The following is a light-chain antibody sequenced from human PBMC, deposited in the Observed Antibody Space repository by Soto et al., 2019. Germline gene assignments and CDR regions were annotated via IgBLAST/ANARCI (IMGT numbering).Light chain of an antibody. CDR2: ANN. CDR1: SGSIASSY. V-gene: IGLV6-57*04. CDR3: QSYDRSSPVI. J-gene: IGLJ2*01. Sequence: NFMLTQPHSVSESPGKTVTIFCTRSSGSIASSYVQWYQQRPGSAPKTLIYANNEGPSGVPGRFSGSIDISSNSAALTISGLKTEDEDDYYCQSYDRSSPVIFGGGTKLTVL.